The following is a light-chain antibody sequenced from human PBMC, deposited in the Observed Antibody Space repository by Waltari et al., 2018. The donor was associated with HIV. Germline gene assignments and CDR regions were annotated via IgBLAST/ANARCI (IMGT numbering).Light chain of an antibody. J-gene: IGLJ2*01. CDR1: SSDVGGYNY. CDR3: SSYAGSNKLV. V-gene: IGLV2-8*01. CDR2: EVT. Sequence: QSALTQPPSASGSPGQSVTISCTGTSSDVGGYNYVSWYQQHPGNAPKLIIYEVTERPSGVPDRFSGSKSGITASLTVSGLQAEDEADYYCSSYAGSNKLVFGGGTKLTVV.